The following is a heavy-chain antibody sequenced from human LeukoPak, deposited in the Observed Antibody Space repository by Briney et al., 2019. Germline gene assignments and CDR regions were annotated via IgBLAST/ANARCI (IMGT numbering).Heavy chain of an antibody. D-gene: IGHD3-3*01. Sequence: SETLSLTCSVSGASLSSYTYYWAWIRQPPGKGLEWIGAISSTGSTYHNPSLKSRVSISVDTSKTQFSLRLTSVTAADTATYYCARLPRRLSYSDYWGQGTLVTVSS. CDR3: ARLPRRLSYSDY. J-gene: IGHJ4*02. CDR1: GASLSSYTYY. V-gene: IGHV4-39*01. CDR2: ISSTGST.